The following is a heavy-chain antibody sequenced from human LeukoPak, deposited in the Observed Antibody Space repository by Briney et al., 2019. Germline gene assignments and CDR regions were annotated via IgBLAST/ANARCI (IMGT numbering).Heavy chain of an antibody. CDR3: ARSRRGSSGWFDY. V-gene: IGHV4-59*01. J-gene: IGHJ5*01. CDR2: IYYSGST. CDR1: GGSISSYY. Sequence: SETLSLTCTVSGGSISSYYWSWIRRPPGKGLEWIGYIYYSGSTNYNPSLKSRVTISVDTSKNQFSLKLSSVTAADTAVYYCARSRRGSSGWFDYWGQGTLVTVSS. D-gene: IGHD6-19*01.